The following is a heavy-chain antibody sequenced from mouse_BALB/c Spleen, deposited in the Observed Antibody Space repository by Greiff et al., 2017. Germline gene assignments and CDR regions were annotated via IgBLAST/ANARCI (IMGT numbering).Heavy chain of an antibody. CDR1: GFNIKDYY. V-gene: IGHV14-4*02. CDR3: NAYYGSSYRMDY. CDR2: IDPENGDT. D-gene: IGHD1-1*01. Sequence: LVESGAELVRSGASVKLSCTASGFNIKDYYMHWVKQRPEQGLEWIGWIDPENGDTEYAPKFQGKATMTADTSSNTAYLQLSSLTSEDTAVYYCNAYYGSSYRMDYWGQGTSVTVSS. J-gene: IGHJ4*01.